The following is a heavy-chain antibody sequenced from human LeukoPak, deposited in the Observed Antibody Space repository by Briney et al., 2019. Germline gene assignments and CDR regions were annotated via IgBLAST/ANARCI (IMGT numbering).Heavy chain of an antibody. V-gene: IGHV3-30*04. CDR2: ISYDGSNK. J-gene: IGHJ4*02. CDR1: GFTFSSYV. Sequence: GGSLRLSCAASGFTFSSYVMHWVRQAPGKGLEWVAVISYDGSNKYYADSVKGRFTISRDNSKNTLYLQMNSLRAEDTAVYYCARVIWEVDYWGQGTLVTVSS. CDR3: ARVIWEVDY. D-gene: IGHD1-26*01.